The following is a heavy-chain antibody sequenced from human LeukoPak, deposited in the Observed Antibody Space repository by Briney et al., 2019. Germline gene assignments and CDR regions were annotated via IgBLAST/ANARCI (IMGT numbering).Heavy chain of an antibody. J-gene: IGHJ4*01. CDR1: GFTFSSYG. D-gene: IGHD6-19*01. CDR2: ISYDGSNK. CDR3: AFPWGSGWFYSDC. V-gene: IGHV3-30*03. Sequence: GGSLRLSCAASGFTFSSYGMHWVRQAPGKGLEWVAVISYDGSNKYYADSVEGRFTISRDNAKNSLFLQMNSLRTEDTAVYYCAFPWGSGWFYSDCWGQGTLVTVSS.